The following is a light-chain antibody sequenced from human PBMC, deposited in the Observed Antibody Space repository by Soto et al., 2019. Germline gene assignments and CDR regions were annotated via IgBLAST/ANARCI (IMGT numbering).Light chain of an antibody. CDR1: QSISTY. V-gene: IGKV1-39*01. J-gene: IGKJ4*01. CDR2: SAS. Sequence: DIQMTQSPSSLSASVGDRVTITCRASQSISTYLNWYQQKPGEAPKLLIYSASNLQTGVPSRVSGSGSGTDFTLTISSLQPEDFATYYCQQSYNSLLLTFGGGTKGE. CDR3: QQSYNSLLLT.